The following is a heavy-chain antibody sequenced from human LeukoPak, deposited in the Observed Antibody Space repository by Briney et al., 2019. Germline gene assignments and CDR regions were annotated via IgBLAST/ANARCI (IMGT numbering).Heavy chain of an antibody. J-gene: IGHJ4*02. CDR3: ANEIRPNDY. D-gene: IGHD3-16*01. Sequence: GGSLRLSCVASGFPFSSHAMCWVRQAPGKGLEWVSSIDISGGATWYADSVRGRFTISRDNSKNTLYLQMTSLRVEDTALCYCANEIRPNDYWGQGTLVSVSS. CDR1: GFPFSSHA. V-gene: IGHV3-23*05. CDR2: IDISGGAT.